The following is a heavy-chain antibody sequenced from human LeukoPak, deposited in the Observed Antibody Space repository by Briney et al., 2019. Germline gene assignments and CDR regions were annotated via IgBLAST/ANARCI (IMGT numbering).Heavy chain of an antibody. CDR3: ARDTVGAILMDV. V-gene: IGHV4-39*02. CDR2: IYYSGNT. J-gene: IGHJ6*03. Sequence: SETLSLTCTVSGGSISSSSNYYWGWIRQPPGKGLEWIGNIYYSGNTYYNLYLKSRVTISVDTSKNQFSLKLTSVTAADTAVYYCARDTVGAILMDVWGKGTTVTVSS. CDR1: GGSISSSSNYY. D-gene: IGHD1-26*01.